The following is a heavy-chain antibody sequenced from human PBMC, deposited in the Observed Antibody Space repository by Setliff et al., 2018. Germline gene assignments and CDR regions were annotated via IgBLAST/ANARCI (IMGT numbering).Heavy chain of an antibody. CDR3: ARGVYCSGGSCEGNDY. D-gene: IGHD2-15*01. V-gene: IGHV1-18*01. Sequence: GASVKVSCKASGYTFTSYGISWVRQAPGQGLEWMGWISAYNGNTNCAQKLQGRVTMTTDTSTSTAYMGLSSLRSEDTAVYYCARGVYCSGGSCEGNDYWGQGTLVTVSS. CDR1: GYTFTSYG. CDR2: ISAYNGNT. J-gene: IGHJ4*02.